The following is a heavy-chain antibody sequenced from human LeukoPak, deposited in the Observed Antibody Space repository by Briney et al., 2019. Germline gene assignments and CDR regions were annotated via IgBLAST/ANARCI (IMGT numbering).Heavy chain of an antibody. CDR2: VSSDGSNK. CDR3: AKDGGIAVAGTIDY. Sequence: PGRSLRLSCAASGFTFSSYAMHWVRQAPGKGLEWVAVVSSDGSNKFYAVSVEGRFTISRDNSKNTLYLQMSSLRAEDTAVYFCAKDGGIAVAGTIDYWGQGTLVTVSS. D-gene: IGHD6-19*01. J-gene: IGHJ4*02. CDR1: GFTFSSYA. V-gene: IGHV3-30-3*01.